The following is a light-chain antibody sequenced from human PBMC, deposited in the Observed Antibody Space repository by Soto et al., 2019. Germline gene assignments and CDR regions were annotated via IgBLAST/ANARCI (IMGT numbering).Light chain of an antibody. CDR3: QQYGSSPLT. CDR1: QSVNSNS. Sequence: EIVLPQSPGTLSLSPGERATLSCGASQSVNSNSLAWYQQTPGQSPRLLFYAASNRASNVPDRFSASGSGTDFALTISRLEPEEFAVYHCQQYGSSPLTFGGGTKVEIK. J-gene: IGKJ4*01. V-gene: IGKV3-20*01. CDR2: AAS.